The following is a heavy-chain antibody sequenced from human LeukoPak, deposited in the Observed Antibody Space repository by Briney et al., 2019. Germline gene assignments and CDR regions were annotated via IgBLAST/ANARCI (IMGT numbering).Heavy chain of an antibody. CDR2: IKQDGSDR. J-gene: IGHJ4*02. Sequence: GGSLRLSCAASGFTFRNYWMSWARQAPGTGLEWVANIKQDGSDRNYVTSVKGRFTISRDNAKNSLYLQMNSLRAEDTAIYYCTRVGYIDEGIDYWGQGTLVTVSS. D-gene: IGHD5-24*01. CDR3: TRVGYIDEGIDY. V-gene: IGHV3-7*04. CDR1: GFTFRNYW.